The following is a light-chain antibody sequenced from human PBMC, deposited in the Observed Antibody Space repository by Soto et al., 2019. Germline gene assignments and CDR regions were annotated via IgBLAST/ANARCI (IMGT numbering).Light chain of an antibody. CDR1: QSVGSN. CDR2: AAS. V-gene: IGKV3-15*01. J-gene: IGKJ5*01. Sequence: EVVMTQFPATLSVSPGERATRSCRASQSVGSNLAWYQHKHGQAPRLLMYAASTRATGIPARFSGSGSGTEFTLTISSLQSEDFAVYYCQQYDNWPPITFGQGTRREIK. CDR3: QQYDNWPPIT.